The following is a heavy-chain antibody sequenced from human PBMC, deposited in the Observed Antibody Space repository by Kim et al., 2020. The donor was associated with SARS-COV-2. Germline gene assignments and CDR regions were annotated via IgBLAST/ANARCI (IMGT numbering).Heavy chain of an antibody. D-gene: IGHD6-13*01. CDR1: GFTISGYW. Sequence: GGSLRLSCAAPGFTISGYWMTWVRQAPGKGLEWVANINQDGSKKNYVDSVKGRFTISRDNPQNSLYLQMSSLTAEDTAIYYCTRGGSDSSFYWVIWGQGTLVTVSS. CDR2: INQDGSKK. V-gene: IGHV3-7*01. CDR3: TRGGSDSSFYWVI. J-gene: IGHJ4*02.